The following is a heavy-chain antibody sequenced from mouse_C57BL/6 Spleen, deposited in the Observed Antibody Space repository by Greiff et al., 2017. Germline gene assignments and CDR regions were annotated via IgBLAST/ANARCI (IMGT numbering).Heavy chain of an antibody. J-gene: IGHJ2*01. D-gene: IGHD2-3*01. CDR3: ARSNDGYYSN. V-gene: IGHV1-69*01. CDR2: IDPSDSYT. Sequence: QVQLQQPGAELVMPGASVKLSCKASGYTFTSYWMHWVKQRPGQGLEWIGEIDPSDSYTNYNQKFKGKSTLTVDKSSSTAYMQLSSLTSEDSAVYYCARSNDGYYSNWGKGTTLTVSS. CDR1: GYTFTSYW.